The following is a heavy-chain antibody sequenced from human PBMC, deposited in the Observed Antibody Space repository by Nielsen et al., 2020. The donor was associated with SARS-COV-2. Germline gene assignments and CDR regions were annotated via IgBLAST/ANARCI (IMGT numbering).Heavy chain of an antibody. CDR1: GFTFSSYA. Sequence: GGSLRLSCEASGFTFSSYAMHWVRQAQGKGLEWVAVISYDGSNKYYADSVKGRFTISRDNSKNTLYLQMNSLRAEDTAVYYCARDPPYVYSGSYFDYWGQGTLVTVSS. J-gene: IGHJ4*02. CDR3: ARDPPYVYSGSYFDY. V-gene: IGHV3-30-3*01. CDR2: ISYDGSNK. D-gene: IGHD1-26*01.